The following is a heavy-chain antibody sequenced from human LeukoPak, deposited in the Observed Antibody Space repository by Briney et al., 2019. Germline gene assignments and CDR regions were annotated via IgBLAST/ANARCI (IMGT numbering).Heavy chain of an antibody. V-gene: IGHV3-21*01. CDR3: ASSTIAVALFDY. J-gene: IGHJ4*02. CDR2: ISSSSSYI. D-gene: IGHD6-19*01. Sequence: KSGGSLRLSCAASGFTFSSYSMNWVRQAPGKGLEWVSSISSSSSYIYYADSVKGRFTISRDNAKNSLYLQMNSLRAEDTAVYYCASSTIAVALFDYWGQGTLVTVSS. CDR1: GFTFSSYS.